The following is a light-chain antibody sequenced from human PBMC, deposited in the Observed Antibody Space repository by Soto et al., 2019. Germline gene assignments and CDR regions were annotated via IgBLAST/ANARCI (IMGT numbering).Light chain of an antibody. V-gene: IGLV1-44*01. CDR2: NNN. CDR3: AAWDGSLKGVV. J-gene: IGLJ2*01. Sequence: QSVLTQPPSASGTPGQRVTLSCSGSSSNIGSNTVNWYQQFPGTAPKLLMYNNNQRPSGVPDRFSGSKSGTSASLAISGLQSEDEADYYCAAWDGSLKGVVFGGGTKSPS. CDR1: SSNIGSNT.